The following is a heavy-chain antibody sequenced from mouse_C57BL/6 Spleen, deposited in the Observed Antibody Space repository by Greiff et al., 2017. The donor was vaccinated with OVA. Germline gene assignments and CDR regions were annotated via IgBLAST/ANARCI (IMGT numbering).Heavy chain of an antibody. CDR1: GFSLTSYG. Sequence: VQLQQSGPGLVAPSQSLSITCTVSGFSLTSYGVHWVRQPPGKGLEWLVVIWSDGSTTYNSALKSRLSISKDNSKSQVFLKMNSLQTDDTAMYYCARHGDGSSSYYAMDYWGQGTSVTVSS. J-gene: IGHJ4*01. D-gene: IGHD1-1*01. CDR3: ARHGDGSSSYYAMDY. CDR2: IWSDGST. V-gene: IGHV2-6-1*01.